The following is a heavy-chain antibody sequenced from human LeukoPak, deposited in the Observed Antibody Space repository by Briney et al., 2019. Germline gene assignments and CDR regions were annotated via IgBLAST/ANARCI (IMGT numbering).Heavy chain of an antibody. CDR2: ISTRGST. CDR3: ARRQIYFDY. Sequence: PSETLSLTCTVSGGSLSSYFWSWIRQPPGKGLEWIGYISTRGSTYNPSLKSRVTMSVDTSKNHFSLNLTSVTAADTAVYYCARRQIYFDYCGQGALVTVSS. V-gene: IGHV4-4*09. CDR1: GGSLSSYF. J-gene: IGHJ4*02.